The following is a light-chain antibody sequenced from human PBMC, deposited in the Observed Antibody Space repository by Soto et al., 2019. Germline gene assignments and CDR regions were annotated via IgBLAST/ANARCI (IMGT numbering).Light chain of an antibody. V-gene: IGKV1-6*01. CDR3: LKDYKYPYT. CDR1: QGIRND. Sequence: AIPMTQSPSSLSASVGDRVTITCRVSQGIRNDLGWYQQKPGKAPKLLIYAASSLQSGVPSRFSGSGSGTDFTRTISSQTAEDFSTKYCLKDYKYPYTVGQGTKLEIK. CDR2: AAS. J-gene: IGKJ2*01.